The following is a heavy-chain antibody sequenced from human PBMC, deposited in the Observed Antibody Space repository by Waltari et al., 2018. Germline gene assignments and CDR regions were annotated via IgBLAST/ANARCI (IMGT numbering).Heavy chain of an antibody. CDR3: AREPSPYCTNGICYGNYFDY. CDR1: GFTFSSYW. Sequence: EVQLVESGGGLVQSGGSLRLSCAASGFTFSSYWMHWVRQVPGKGLGWVARIKINRRTTTYADSVKGRFTISRDNAKNTLYLQMNSLRAEDTAVYYCAREPSPYCTNGICYGNYFDYWGQGTLVTVSS. V-gene: IGHV3-74*01. D-gene: IGHD2-8*01. CDR2: IKINRRTT. J-gene: IGHJ4*02.